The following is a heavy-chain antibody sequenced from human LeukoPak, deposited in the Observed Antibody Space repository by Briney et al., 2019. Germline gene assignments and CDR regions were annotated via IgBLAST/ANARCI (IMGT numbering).Heavy chain of an antibody. CDR1: GGPFSGYY. Sequence: PSETLSLTCAVYGGPFSGYYWSWIRQPPGKGLEWIGEINHSGSTNYNPSLKSRVTISVDTSKNQFSLKLSSVTAADTAVYYCARERIFDYWGQGTLVTVSS. J-gene: IGHJ4*02. D-gene: IGHD2-15*01. V-gene: IGHV4-34*01. CDR3: ARERIFDY. CDR2: INHSGST.